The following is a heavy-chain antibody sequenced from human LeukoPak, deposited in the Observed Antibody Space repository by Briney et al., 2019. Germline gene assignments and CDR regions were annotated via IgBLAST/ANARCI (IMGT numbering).Heavy chain of an antibody. Sequence: GGSLRLSCAASGFTFSSYEMNWVRQAPEKGLEWVSYISSSGSTIYYADSVKGRFTISRDNSKNSLYLQMNSLRAEDTALYYCARGAYDSSGYYPYYFDYWGQGTLVTVSS. CDR2: ISSSGSTI. D-gene: IGHD3-22*01. J-gene: IGHJ4*02. CDR1: GFTFSSYE. V-gene: IGHV3-48*03. CDR3: ARGAYDSSGYYPYYFDY.